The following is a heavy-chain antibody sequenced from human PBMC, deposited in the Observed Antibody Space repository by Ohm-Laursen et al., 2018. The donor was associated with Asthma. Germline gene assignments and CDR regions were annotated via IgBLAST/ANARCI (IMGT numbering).Heavy chain of an antibody. Sequence: GSLRLSCAASGFNFGSYAMTWVRQAPGKGLEWVSGISSSGGSTHYADNVKGRFTISRDNSKNTLYLQMNSLRAEDTAVYYCAKDVVMDVWGQGTTVTVSS. J-gene: IGHJ6*02. CDR1: GFNFGSYA. CDR2: ISSSGGST. V-gene: IGHV3-23*01. CDR3: AKDVVMDV.